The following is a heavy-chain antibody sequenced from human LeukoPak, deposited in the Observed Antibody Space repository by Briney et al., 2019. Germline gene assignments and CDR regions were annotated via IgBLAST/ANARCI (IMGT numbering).Heavy chain of an antibody. J-gene: IGHJ4*02. D-gene: IGHD3-22*01. CDR2: INPNSGGT. V-gene: IGHV1-2*02. CDR1: GYTFTCYY. CDR3: ARDRYYDSSGYSDFDY. Sequence: ASVKVSCKASGYTFTCYYMHWVRQAPGQGLEWMGWINPNSGGTNYAQKFQGRVTMTRDTSISTAYMELSRLRSDDTAVYYCARDRYYDSSGYSDFDYWGQGTLVTVSS.